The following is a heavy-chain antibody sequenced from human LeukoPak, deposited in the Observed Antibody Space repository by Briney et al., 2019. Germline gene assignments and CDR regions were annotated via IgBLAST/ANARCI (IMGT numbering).Heavy chain of an antibody. CDR1: GFTFSSYG. D-gene: IGHD5-18*01. CDR2: IRFDGSNK. CDR3: ARDCRVDTGMDV. V-gene: IGHV3-30*02. J-gene: IGHJ6*02. Sequence: TGGSLRLSCAASGFTFSSYGMHWVRQAPGKGLEWVAFIRFDGSNKYHADSVKGRFTISRDNSKNTLYLQMNGLRAEDTAVYYCARDCRVDTGMDVWGQGTTVTVSS.